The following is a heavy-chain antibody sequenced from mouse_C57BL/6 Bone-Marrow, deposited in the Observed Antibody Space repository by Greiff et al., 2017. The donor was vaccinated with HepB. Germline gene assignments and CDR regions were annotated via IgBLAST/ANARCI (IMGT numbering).Heavy chain of an antibody. CDR3: TGEGHWFAY. J-gene: IGHJ3*01. Sequence: EVKLQDSGEGLVKPGGSLKLSCAASGFTFSSYAMSWVRQTPEKRLEWVAYVSSGGDYIYYADTVKGRFTISRDKARNTLYLQMSSLKSEDTAMYYCTGEGHWFAYGGQGTLVTVSA. CDR1: GFTFSSYA. CDR2: VSSGGDYI. D-gene: IGHD3-3*01. V-gene: IGHV5-9-1*02.